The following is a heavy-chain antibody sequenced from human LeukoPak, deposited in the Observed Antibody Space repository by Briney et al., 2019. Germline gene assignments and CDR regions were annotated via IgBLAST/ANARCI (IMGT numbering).Heavy chain of an antibody. Sequence: GGSLRLSCAASGFTVSSNYMSWVRQAPGKGLEWVSVIYSGGSTYYADSVKGRFTISRDNSKNTLYLQMNSLRAEDTAVYYCAKEGVVAARPFWFDPWGQGTLVTVSS. CDR3: AKEGVVAARPFWFDP. CDR2: IYSGGST. J-gene: IGHJ5*02. D-gene: IGHD6-6*01. V-gene: IGHV3-53*01. CDR1: GFTVSSNY.